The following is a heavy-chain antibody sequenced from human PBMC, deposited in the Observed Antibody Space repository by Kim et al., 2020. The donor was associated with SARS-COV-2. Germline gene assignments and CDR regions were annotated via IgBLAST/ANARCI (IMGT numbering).Heavy chain of an antibody. D-gene: IGHD2-15*01. Sequence: ASVKGRFTISRDNSKNTLYLQMNSLRAEDTAVYYCAKVGCSGGSCYHVDYWGQGTLVTVSS. J-gene: IGHJ4*02. CDR3: AKVGCSGGSCYHVDY. V-gene: IGHV3-23*01.